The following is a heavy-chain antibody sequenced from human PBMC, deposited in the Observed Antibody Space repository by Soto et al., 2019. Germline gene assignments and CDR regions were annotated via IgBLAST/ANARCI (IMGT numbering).Heavy chain of an antibody. Sequence: ASVKVSCKASGYTFTSYGISWVRQAPGQGLEWMGWISAYNGNTNYAQKLQGRATMTTDTSTSTAYMELRSLRSDDTAVYYCARGWGSSGPLPYGYFQHWGQGTLVTVAS. J-gene: IGHJ1*01. D-gene: IGHD3-22*01. CDR1: GYTFTSYG. CDR3: ARGWGSSGPLPYGYFQH. V-gene: IGHV1-18*01. CDR2: ISAYNGNT.